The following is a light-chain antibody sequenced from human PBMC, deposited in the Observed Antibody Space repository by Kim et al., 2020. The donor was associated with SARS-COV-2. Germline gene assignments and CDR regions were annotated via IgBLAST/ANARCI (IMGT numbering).Light chain of an antibody. CDR1: SSDVGAYNR. Sequence: QSALTQPPSVSGSPGQSVTISCTGTSSDVGAYNRVSWYQQSTGTAPKLMIYEASNRPSGVPDRFSGSKSGNTASLTISGLQAEDEGDYYCNSYTTSNTVLFGGGTQLTVL. J-gene: IGLJ2*01. CDR2: EAS. V-gene: IGLV2-18*02. CDR3: NSYTTSNTVL.